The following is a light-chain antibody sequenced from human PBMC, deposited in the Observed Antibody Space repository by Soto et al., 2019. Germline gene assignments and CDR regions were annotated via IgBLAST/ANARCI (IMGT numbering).Light chain of an antibody. CDR3: QQSYSTPRT. J-gene: IGKJ5*01. Sequence: ENVLTQSPDTLSLSPGERATLSCRASQSVTTKLAWYQHKPGQAPRLLISGASSRASGVPDRFSGSGSETEFTLTISSLQPEDFATYYCQQSYSTPRTFGQGTRLEIK. CDR2: GAS. V-gene: IGKV3D-15*01. CDR1: QSVTTK.